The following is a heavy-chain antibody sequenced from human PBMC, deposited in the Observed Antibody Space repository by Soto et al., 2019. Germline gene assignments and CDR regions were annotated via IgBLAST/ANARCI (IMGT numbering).Heavy chain of an antibody. J-gene: IGHJ4*02. CDR1: GYPFTNNV. Sequence: QVQLVQSGAEVKKPGASVTVSCKASGYPFTNNVINWVRQAPGQGLEWMGWMNPNSGKTGYAQKFQGRATMTRNTSIRTAYIDLSSLSSDDTAVYYCARVMLGGHSDYWGQGTLVTVSS. CDR2: MNPNSGKT. CDR3: ARVMLGGHSDY. V-gene: IGHV1-8*01. D-gene: IGHD2-15*01.